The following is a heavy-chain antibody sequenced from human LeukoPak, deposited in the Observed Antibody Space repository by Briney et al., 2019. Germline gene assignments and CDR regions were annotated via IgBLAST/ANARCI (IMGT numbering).Heavy chain of an antibody. V-gene: IGHV3-7*01. D-gene: IGHD6-13*01. CDR3: ARYNSRSGGMDV. CDR1: EFTFSTYW. CDR2: IKQDGSEK. J-gene: IGHJ6*02. Sequence: GGSLRLSRVASEFTFSTYWMSWVRQAPEKGLEWVANIKQDGSEKYYVDSVKGRFTISRDNAKNSLSLQMNSLRVEDTAVYYCARYNSRSGGMDVWGQGTTVTASS.